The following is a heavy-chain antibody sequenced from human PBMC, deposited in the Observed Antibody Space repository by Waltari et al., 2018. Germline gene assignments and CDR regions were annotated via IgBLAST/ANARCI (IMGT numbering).Heavy chain of an antibody. CDR3: ARAKGSGTNLSFDY. D-gene: IGHD3-10*01. CDR2: IYYSGST. CDR1: GGSISSYY. V-gene: IGHV4-59*01. J-gene: IGHJ4*02. Sequence: QVQLQESGPGLVKPSETLSLTCTVSGGSISSYYWSWIRQPPGKGLEWIGYIYYSGSTTYNPSLKSRVTISVDTSKNQFSLKLSSVTAADTAVYYCARAKGSGTNLSFDYWGQGTLVTVSS.